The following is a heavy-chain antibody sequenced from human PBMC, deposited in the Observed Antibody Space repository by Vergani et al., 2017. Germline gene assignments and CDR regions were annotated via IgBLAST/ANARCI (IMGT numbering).Heavy chain of an antibody. D-gene: IGHD6-13*01. CDR2: IYSGGST. J-gene: IGHJ4*02. Sequence: EVQLVETGGGLIQPGGSLRLSCAASGFTVSSNYMSWVRQAPGKGLEWVSVIYSGGSTYYADSVKGRFTISRDNSKNTLYLQMNSLRAEDTAVYYCAKVMDPVSFRSWAPFDYWGQGTLVTVSS. CDR1: GFTVSSNY. V-gene: IGHV3-53*02. CDR3: AKVMDPVSFRSWAPFDY.